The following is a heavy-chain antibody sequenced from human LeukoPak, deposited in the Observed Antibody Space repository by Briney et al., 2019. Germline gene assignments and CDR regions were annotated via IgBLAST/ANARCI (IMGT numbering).Heavy chain of an antibody. Sequence: PGGSLRLSCAASGFTFSSYEMNWVRQAPGKGLEWVSYISSSGSTIYYADSVKGRFTISRDNAKNSLYLQMNSLRAGDTAVYYCARDTGGIDGYRRGYFDYWGQGTLVTVSS. CDR2: ISSSGSTI. CDR1: GFTFSSYE. D-gene: IGHD5-24*01. V-gene: IGHV3-48*03. J-gene: IGHJ4*02. CDR3: ARDTGGIDGYRRGYFDY.